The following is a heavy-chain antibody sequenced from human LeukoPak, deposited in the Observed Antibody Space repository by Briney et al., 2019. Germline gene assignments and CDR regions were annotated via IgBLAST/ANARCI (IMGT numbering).Heavy chain of an antibody. J-gene: IGHJ5*02. V-gene: IGHV4-39*01. CDR2: IYYSGST. Sequence: PSETLSLTCTVSGGSISSSSYSWGWIRQPPGKGLEWIGSIYYSGSTYYNPSLKSRVTISVDTSKNQFSLKLSSVTAADTAVYYCARHPPFYDFWSGYLNWFDPWGQGTLVTVSS. D-gene: IGHD3-3*01. CDR3: ARHPPFYDFWSGYLNWFDP. CDR1: GGSISSSSYS.